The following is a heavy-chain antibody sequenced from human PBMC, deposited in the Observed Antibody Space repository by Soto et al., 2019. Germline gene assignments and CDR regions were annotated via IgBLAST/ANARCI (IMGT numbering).Heavy chain of an antibody. J-gene: IGHJ4*02. Sequence: QVPLVQSGAEVKKPGSSVKVSCKASGGTFSSYAISWVRQAPGQGLEWMGGIIPIFGTANYAQKFQGRVTIPADESTSTAYMELSSLRSEDTAVYYCARESRSRAVAGTASIDYWGQGTLVTVSS. CDR3: ARESRSRAVAGTASIDY. CDR1: GGTFSSYA. CDR2: IIPIFGTA. D-gene: IGHD6-19*01. V-gene: IGHV1-69*01.